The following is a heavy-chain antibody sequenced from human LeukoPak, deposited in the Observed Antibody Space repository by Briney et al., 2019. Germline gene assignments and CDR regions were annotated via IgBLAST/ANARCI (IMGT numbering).Heavy chain of an antibody. Sequence: GESLKISCKGSGYNFITYWIGWVRQMPGKGLEWMGIIYPGDSDTRYSPSFQGQVTISADKSISTAYLQWGSLKASDTAMYYCARQQQFCSGGNCYSLNAFDLWGQGTVVTVSS. CDR3: ARQQQFCSGGNCYSLNAFDL. V-gene: IGHV5-51*01. CDR1: GYNFITYW. J-gene: IGHJ3*01. CDR2: IYPGDSDT. D-gene: IGHD2-15*01.